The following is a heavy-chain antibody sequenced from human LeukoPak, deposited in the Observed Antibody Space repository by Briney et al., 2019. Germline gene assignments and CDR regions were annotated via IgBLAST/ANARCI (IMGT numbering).Heavy chain of an antibody. CDR2: INSYGTNT. D-gene: IGHD6-19*01. Sequence: GGSLRLSCAASGFTFSAYAMTWVRQAPGKGLEWVSAINSYGTNTYDAASVKGRFTISRDNSNNTLFPQMNRLRAEDTAVYYCAKRVSGRYSSGWYFDDWGRGTLVTVSS. J-gene: IGHJ4*02. CDR3: AKRVSGRYSSGWYFDD. V-gene: IGHV3-23*01. CDR1: GFTFSAYA.